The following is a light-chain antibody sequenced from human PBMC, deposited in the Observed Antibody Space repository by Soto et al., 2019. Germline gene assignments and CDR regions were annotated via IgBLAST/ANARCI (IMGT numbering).Light chain of an antibody. Sequence: EIVLTQSPGALSLSPGDRATLSCRASQTVGRNYLAWYQQKPGQAPRLLIYAASGRATGIPDRFSGSGSGTDFPLTISSLEPEDFAVYYCQQYAESPLTFGGGTKVEIK. J-gene: IGKJ4*01. CDR2: AAS. V-gene: IGKV3-20*01. CDR1: QTVGRNY. CDR3: QQYAESPLT.